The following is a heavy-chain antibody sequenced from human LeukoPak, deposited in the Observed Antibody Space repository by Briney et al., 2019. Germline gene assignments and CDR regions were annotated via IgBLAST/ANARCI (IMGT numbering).Heavy chain of an antibody. Sequence: GASVKVSCKASGGTFNSYAISWVRQAPGQGLEWMGGIIPIFGTANYAQKFQGRVTITADESTSTAYMELSSLRSEDTAVYYCASRSDYGDPWYFDYWGQGTLVTVSS. CDR1: GGTFNSYA. J-gene: IGHJ4*02. CDR2: IIPIFGTA. D-gene: IGHD4-17*01. CDR3: ASRSDYGDPWYFDY. V-gene: IGHV1-69*13.